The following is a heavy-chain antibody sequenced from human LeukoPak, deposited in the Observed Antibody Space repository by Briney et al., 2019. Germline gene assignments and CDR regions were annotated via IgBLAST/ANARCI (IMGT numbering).Heavy chain of an antibody. CDR3: ARGVYYYDSSALYWFDP. Sequence: SETLSLTCTVSGGSISSSSYYWGWIRQPPGKELQWIASVYYSGRTNYSPSLKSRVTMSGDASKNQFSLKLSSVTAADTAVYYCARGVYYYDSSALYWFDPWGQGTLVTVSS. D-gene: IGHD3-22*01. V-gene: IGHV4-39*07. CDR1: GGSISSSSYY. J-gene: IGHJ5*02. CDR2: VYYSGRT.